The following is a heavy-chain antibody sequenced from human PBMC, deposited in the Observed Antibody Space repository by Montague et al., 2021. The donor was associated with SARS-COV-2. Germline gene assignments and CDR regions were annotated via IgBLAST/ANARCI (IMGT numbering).Heavy chain of an antibody. V-gene: IGHV1-24*01. CDR1: GYTLSQTI. CDR2: LDPQYGET. J-gene: IGHJ3*01. Sequence: SVKVSCTVSGYTLSQTIIHLLRQAPGEGLEWMGSLDPQYGETVYTQTLQGRVAMTADSSTETAYMELTNLISDDTAVYYCTTHSISGVVIYAFAFWGQGTVVTVSS. CDR3: TTHSISGVVIYAFAF. D-gene: IGHD3-3*01.